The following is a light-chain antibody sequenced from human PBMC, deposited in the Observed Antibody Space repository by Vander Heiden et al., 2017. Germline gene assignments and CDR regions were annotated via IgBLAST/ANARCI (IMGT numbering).Light chain of an antibody. V-gene: IGKV1-5*01. J-gene: IGKJ1*01. CDR3: QQYNSPS. CDR2: DAS. Sequence: DIQMTQSPSTLPASVGDRVTITCLASQSISSWLAWYQQKPGKAPKLLIYDASSLESGVPSRLSGSGSGTEFTLTMSSLQPDDFATYYCQQYNSPSFGQGTKVEIK. CDR1: QSISSW.